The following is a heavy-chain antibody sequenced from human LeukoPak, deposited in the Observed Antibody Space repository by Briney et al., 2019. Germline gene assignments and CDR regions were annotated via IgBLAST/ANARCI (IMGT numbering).Heavy chain of an antibody. D-gene: IGHD2-15*01. CDR2: INHSGST. Sequence: SETLSLTCAVYGGSFSGYYWSWIRQPPGKGLEWIGEINHSGSTNYNPSLKSRVTISVDTSKNQFSLKLSSVTAADTAVYYCARRPKYCSGGSGHQFDPWGQGTLVTVSS. CDR3: ARRPKYCSGGSGHQFDP. V-gene: IGHV4-34*01. CDR1: GGSFSGYY. J-gene: IGHJ5*02.